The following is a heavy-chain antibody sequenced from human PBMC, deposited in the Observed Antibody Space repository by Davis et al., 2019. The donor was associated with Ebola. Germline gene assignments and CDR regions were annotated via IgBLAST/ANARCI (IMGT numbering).Heavy chain of an antibody. CDR2: INPSGGST. V-gene: IGHV1-46*01. CDR1: GYTFTSYY. CDR3: ARDRYIYGPSPYYGMDV. J-gene: IGHJ6*02. Sequence: ASVKVSCKASGYTFTSYYMHWVRQAPRQGLEWMGIINPSGGSTSYAQKFQGRVTMTRDTSTYTVYMELSSLRSEDTAVYYCARDRYIYGPSPYYGMDVWGQGTTVTVSS. D-gene: IGHD5-18*01.